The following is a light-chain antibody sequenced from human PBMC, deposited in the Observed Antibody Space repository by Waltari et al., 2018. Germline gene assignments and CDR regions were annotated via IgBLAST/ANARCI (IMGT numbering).Light chain of an antibody. J-gene: IGKJ3*01. CDR2: DAS. CDR3: QQFRA. CDR1: QGISSA. Sequence: AIQLTQSPSSLSASVGDRVTITCRASQGISSALAWYQQKPGKAPKLLIYDASSLGSGVTSRFSGSGSGTDFTLTISSLQPEDFATYYCQQFRAFGPGTKVDIK. V-gene: IGKV1-13*02.